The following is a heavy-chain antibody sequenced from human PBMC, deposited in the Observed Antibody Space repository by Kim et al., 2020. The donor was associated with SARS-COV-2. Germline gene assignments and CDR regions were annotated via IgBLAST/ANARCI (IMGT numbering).Heavy chain of an antibody. J-gene: IGHJ4*02. CDR3: TRGKGTWGIVATNTFDY. D-gene: IGHD5-12*01. CDR1: GFTFGDYA. CDR2: IRSKAYGGTT. Sequence: GGSLRLSCTASGFTFGDYAMSWFRQAPGKGLEWVGFIRSKAYGGTTEYAASVKGRFTISRDDSKSIAYLQMNSLKTEDTAVYYCTRGKGTWGIVATNTFDYWGQGTLVTVSS. V-gene: IGHV3-49*03.